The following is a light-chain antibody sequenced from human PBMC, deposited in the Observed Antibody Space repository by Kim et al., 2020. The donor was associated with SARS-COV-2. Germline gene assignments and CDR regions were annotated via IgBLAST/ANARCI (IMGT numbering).Light chain of an antibody. CDR3: QSYDSRLSVV. Sequence: QSVLTQPPSVSGAPGQRVTISCTGSSSNIGAGFDVHWYQHLPGTAPKLLIYGNSNRPSGVPDRFSGSKSGTSVSLAITGLQADDEADYYCQSYDSRLSVVFGGGTQLTVL. V-gene: IGLV1-40*01. CDR1: SSNIGAGFD. CDR2: GNS. J-gene: IGLJ2*01.